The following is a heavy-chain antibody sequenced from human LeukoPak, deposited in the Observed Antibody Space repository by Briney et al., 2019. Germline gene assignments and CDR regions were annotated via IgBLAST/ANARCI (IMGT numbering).Heavy chain of an antibody. J-gene: IGHJ5*02. D-gene: IGHD3-22*01. V-gene: IGHV4-34*01. Sequence: SETLSLTCAVYGGSFSGYYWSWIRQPPGKGLEWIGEINHSGSTNYNPSLKSRVTISVDTSKNQFSLKLSSVTAADTAVYYCARVPYYYDSSGYYYVYWFDPWGQGTLVTVSS. CDR2: INHSGST. CDR3: ARVPYYYDSSGYYYVYWFDP. CDR1: GGSFSGYY.